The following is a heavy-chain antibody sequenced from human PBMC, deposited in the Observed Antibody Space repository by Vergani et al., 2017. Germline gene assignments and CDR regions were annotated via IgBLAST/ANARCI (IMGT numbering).Heavy chain of an antibody. CDR3: AGEMKGVELDILTANLNSDWYFDL. J-gene: IGHJ2*01. CDR1: GYTFTSYG. D-gene: IGHD3-9*01. V-gene: IGHV1-18*01. Sequence: QVQLVQSGAEVKKPGASVKVSCKASGYTFTSYGISWVRQAPGQGLEWMGWISAYNGNTNYAQKLQGRVTMTTDTSTSTAYMELRSLRSDETAVYYCAGEMKGVELDILTANLNSDWYFDLWGRGTLVTVSS. CDR2: ISAYNGNT.